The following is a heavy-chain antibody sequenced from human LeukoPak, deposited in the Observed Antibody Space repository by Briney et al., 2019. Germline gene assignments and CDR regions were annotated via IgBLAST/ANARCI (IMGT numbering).Heavy chain of an antibody. CDR2: IYYSGST. D-gene: IGHD6-19*01. J-gene: IGHJ4*02. CDR3: VGRSVYSSGWYSDY. CDR1: GGSISSYY. V-gene: IGHV4-59*01. Sequence: PSETLSLTCTVSGGSISSYYWSWIRQPPGKGLEWIGYIYYSGSTNYNPSLKSRVTISVDTSKNQFSLKLSSVTAADTAVYYCVGRSVYSSGWYSDYWGQGTLVTVSS.